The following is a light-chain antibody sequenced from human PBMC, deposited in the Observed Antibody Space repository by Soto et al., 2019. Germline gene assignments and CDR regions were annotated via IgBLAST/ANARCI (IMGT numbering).Light chain of an antibody. J-gene: IGKJ1*01. CDR2: DAS. Sequence: DIQMTQSPSTLSASVGDRVTITCRASQSILSWLAWYQHKPGKAPKLLIYDASSLESGVPSRFSGSGSGTEFTLTISSLQPDDFATYYCQQYNSYWKFGQGTKVEIK. V-gene: IGKV1-5*01. CDR1: QSILSW. CDR3: QQYNSYWK.